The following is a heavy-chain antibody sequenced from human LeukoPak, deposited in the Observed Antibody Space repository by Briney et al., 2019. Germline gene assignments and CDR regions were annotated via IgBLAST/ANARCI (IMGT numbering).Heavy chain of an antibody. Sequence: GGSLTPSGAPAEFTSTSNEKIWVRQPPGKGLEWVSWITGSGGAVKYTDSVKGRFTISRDNAKKSVYLQMNSLRVEDTAVYYCARNGGGLDYWGQGTLVTVSS. CDR2: ITGSGGAV. D-gene: IGHD3-16*01. CDR3: ARNGGGLDY. J-gene: IGHJ4*02. V-gene: IGHV3-48*03. CDR1: EFTSTSNE.